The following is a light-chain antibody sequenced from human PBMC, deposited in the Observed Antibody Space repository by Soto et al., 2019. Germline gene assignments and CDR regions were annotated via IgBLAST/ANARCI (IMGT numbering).Light chain of an antibody. CDR3: QQYNNWPPIT. CDR1: QCVSSN. CDR2: GSS. V-gene: IGKV3-15*01. J-gene: IGKJ5*01. Sequence: EIVMTQSPATLSVSPGERATLSCRASQCVSSNLAWYQQKPGQARRVLIYGSSTRATGIPVRFSGSGSGKEFTLTISSLQSEDFAVYYCQQYNNWPPITFGQGTRLEIK.